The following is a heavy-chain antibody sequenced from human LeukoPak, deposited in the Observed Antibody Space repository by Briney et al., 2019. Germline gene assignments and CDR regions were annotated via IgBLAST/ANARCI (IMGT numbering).Heavy chain of an antibody. CDR3: AKEVKGYFDWLPRGLDY. CDR1: GFTFSSYA. J-gene: IGHJ4*02. V-gene: IGHV3-23*01. Sequence: GGSLRLSCAASGFTFSSYAMSWVGQAPGKGLEWVSAISGSGGSTYYADSVKGRFTISRDNSKNTLYLQMNSLRAEDTAVYYCAKEVKGYFDWLPRGLDYWGQGTLVTVSS. CDR2: ISGSGGST. D-gene: IGHD3-9*01.